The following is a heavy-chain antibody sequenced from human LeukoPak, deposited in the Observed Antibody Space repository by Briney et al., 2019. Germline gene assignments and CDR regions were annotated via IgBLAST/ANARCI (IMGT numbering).Heavy chain of an antibody. CDR1: GDTFSSYA. D-gene: IGHD6-19*01. V-gene: IGHV1-69*13. CDR2: IIPIFGTA. CDR3: ARGPMAGTYVFDY. Sequence: SVKVSCKASGDTFSSYAISWVQQAPGQGLEWMGGIIPIFGTANYAQKFQGRVTITADESTSTAYMELSSLRSEDTAVYYCARGPMAGTYVFDYCGQGTLVTDS. J-gene: IGHJ4*01.